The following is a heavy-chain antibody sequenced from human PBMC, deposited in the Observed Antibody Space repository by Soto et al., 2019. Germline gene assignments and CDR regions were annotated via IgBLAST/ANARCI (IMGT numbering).Heavy chain of an antibody. Sequence: ASVKVSCKASGYTFTGYYVHWVRQAPGQGLEWMGWINPNSGGTNYAQKFQGRVTMTRDTSISTAYMELSRLRSDDTAVYYCARERGLRYGMDVWGQGTTVTVSS. CDR3: ARERGLRYGMDV. CDR2: INPNSGGT. D-gene: IGHD5-12*01. J-gene: IGHJ6*02. CDR1: GYTFTGYY. V-gene: IGHV1-2*02.